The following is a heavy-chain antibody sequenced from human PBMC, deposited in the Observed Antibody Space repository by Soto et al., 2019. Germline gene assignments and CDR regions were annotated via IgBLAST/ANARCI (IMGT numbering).Heavy chain of an antibody. Sequence: ASLKVSCKASGYTFTSYYMHWVRQAPGQGLEWMGIINPSGGSTSYAQKFQGRVTMTRDTSTSTVYMELSSLRSEDTAVYYCARGWIQSYCYYYGMDVWGQGTTVTVSS. V-gene: IGHV1-46*01. CDR1: GYTFTSYY. CDR3: ARGWIQSYCYYYGMDV. D-gene: IGHD5-18*01. J-gene: IGHJ6*02. CDR2: INPSGGST.